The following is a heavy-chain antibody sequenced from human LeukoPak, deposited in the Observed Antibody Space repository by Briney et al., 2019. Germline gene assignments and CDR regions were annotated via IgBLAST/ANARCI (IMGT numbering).Heavy chain of an antibody. D-gene: IGHD6-19*01. Sequence: PGGSLRLSCAASGFXFSSYAMNWVRQAPGKGLEWVSSISGSAGGAYYADSVKGRFTISRDNSKNTLYLQMNSLRAEDTAVYYCAKGTYSSGWGAFDIWGQGTMVTVSS. J-gene: IGHJ3*02. CDR2: ISGSAGGA. CDR1: GFXFSSYA. V-gene: IGHV3-23*01. CDR3: AKGTYSSGWGAFDI.